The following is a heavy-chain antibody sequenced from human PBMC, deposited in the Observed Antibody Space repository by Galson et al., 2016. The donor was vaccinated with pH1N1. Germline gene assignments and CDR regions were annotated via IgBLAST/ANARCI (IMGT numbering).Heavy chain of an antibody. J-gene: IGHJ4*02. CDR3: ARVRGVQEWRSHYCDS. Sequence: LTCGVSGDSMRTYYWNWIRQSPGTGLEWIGNIFYSGLTSYNASMKRRVTIPLDTSMNQGSLKLTSVTPADWAKYYCARVRGVQEWRSHYCDSCGPGTLVTVSS. D-gene: IGHD2-15*01. CDR1: GDSMRTYY. V-gene: IGHV4-59*12. CDR2: IFYSGLT.